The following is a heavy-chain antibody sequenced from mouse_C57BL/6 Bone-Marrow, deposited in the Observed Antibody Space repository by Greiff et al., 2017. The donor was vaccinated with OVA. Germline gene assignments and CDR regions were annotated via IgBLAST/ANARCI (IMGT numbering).Heavy chain of an antibody. V-gene: IGHV1-49*01. Sequence: LQQSGAELVRPGSSVKLSCKASYFAFMASAMHWVKQRPGHGLAWIGSFTMYSDATEYSENFKGKATLTANTSSSTAYMELSSLTSEDSAVDDCGRGGYGNQGAMDYWGQGTSVTVSS. CDR2: FTMYSDAT. J-gene: IGHJ4*01. CDR1: YFAFMASA. CDR3: GRGGYGNQGAMDY. D-gene: IGHD2-1*01.